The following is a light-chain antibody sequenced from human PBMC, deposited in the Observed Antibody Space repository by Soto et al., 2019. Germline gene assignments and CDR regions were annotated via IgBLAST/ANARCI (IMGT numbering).Light chain of an antibody. Sequence: EIVMTQSPATLSVSPGERATFSCRASQSVSSNLAWYQRKPGQAPRLLIYGASTRATGVPDRFSGSGSGTEFTLTISSLQSEDFAVYYCQQYNNWPWTFGQGTKVDI. J-gene: IGKJ1*01. CDR1: QSVSSN. CDR3: QQYNNWPWT. V-gene: IGKV3-15*01. CDR2: GAS.